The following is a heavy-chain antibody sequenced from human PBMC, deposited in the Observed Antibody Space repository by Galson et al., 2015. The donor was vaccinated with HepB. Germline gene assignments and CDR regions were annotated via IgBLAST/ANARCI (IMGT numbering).Heavy chain of an antibody. J-gene: IGHJ4*02. CDR1: GYTFTNFD. CDR3: TRGFNTGTSYNVYYFDH. Sequence: SVKVSCKASGYTFTNFDINWVRQAAGQRLEWMGWMNPNSGNTAYAQNFQGRVTLTMNTSKNTAFMELSSLRSEDTAVFYCTRGFNTGTSYNVYYFDHWGQGTLVTVSS. V-gene: IGHV1-8*01. CDR2: MNPNSGNT. D-gene: IGHD3-10*01.